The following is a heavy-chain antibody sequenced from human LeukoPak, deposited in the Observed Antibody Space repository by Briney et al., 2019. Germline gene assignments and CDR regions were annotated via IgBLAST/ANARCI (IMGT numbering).Heavy chain of an antibody. D-gene: IGHD6-19*01. CDR3: AKDMPPGSGWSAASPHDY. CDR2: IISSGSTI. V-gene: IGHV3-11*01. CDR1: EFTSVDYY. Sequence: GGPLSLSGAPPEFTSVDYYITGIRQAQGKGLEGFSYIISSGSTIYYADSVKGRFTISRDNAKNSLYLQMNSLRAEDTAVYYCAKDMPPGSGWSAASPHDYWGQGTLVTVSS. J-gene: IGHJ4*02.